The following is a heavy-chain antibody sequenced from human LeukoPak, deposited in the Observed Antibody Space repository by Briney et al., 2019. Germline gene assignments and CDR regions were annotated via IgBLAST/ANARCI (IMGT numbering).Heavy chain of an antibody. D-gene: IGHD2-2*02. CDR2: IIPIFGTA. CDR3: AREAYCSSTSCYTRKFVDYYYYYMDV. Sequence: SVKVSCKASGGTFSSYAISWVRQAPGQGLEWMGGIIPIFGTANYAQKFQGRVTITADESTSTAYMELSSLRSEDTAVYYCAREAYCSSTSCYTRKFVDYYYYYMDVWGKGTTVSVSS. V-gene: IGHV1-69*13. CDR1: GGTFSSYA. J-gene: IGHJ6*03.